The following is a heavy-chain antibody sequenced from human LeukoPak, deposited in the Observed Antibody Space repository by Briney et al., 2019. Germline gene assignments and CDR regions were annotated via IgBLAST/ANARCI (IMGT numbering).Heavy chain of an antibody. J-gene: IGHJ3*02. V-gene: IGHV3-74*01. CDR1: GFTFKIYW. CDR2: INSDGSST. D-gene: IGHD2-15*01. CDR3: AREGAASRAFDI. Sequence: TGGSVRLLRAASGFTFKIYWMLGVRHAPGKALVGVSRINSDGSSTSYADSVKGRFTISRDNAKNTLYLQMNSLRAEDTAVYYCAREGAASRAFDIWGQGTMVTVSS.